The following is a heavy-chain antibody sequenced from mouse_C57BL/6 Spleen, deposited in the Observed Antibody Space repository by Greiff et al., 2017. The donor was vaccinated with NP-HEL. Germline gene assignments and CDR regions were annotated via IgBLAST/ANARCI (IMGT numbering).Heavy chain of an antibody. V-gene: IGHV3-6*01. CDR3: ARYSNYLYYAMDY. CDR2: ISYDGSN. CDR1: GYSITSGYY. J-gene: IGHJ4*01. D-gene: IGHD2-5*01. Sequence: VQLQQSGPGLVKPSQSLSLTCSVTGYSITSGYYWNWIRQFPGNKLEWMGYISYDGSNNYNPSLKNRISITRDTSKNQFFLKLNSVTTEDTATYYCARYSNYLYYAMDYWGQGTSVTVSS.